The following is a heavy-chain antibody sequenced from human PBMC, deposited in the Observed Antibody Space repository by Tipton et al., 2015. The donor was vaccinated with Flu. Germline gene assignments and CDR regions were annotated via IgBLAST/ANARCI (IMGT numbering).Heavy chain of an antibody. D-gene: IGHD6-19*01. V-gene: IGHV6-1*01. CDR2: TYYRSKWYN. J-gene: IGHJ4*02. Sequence: GLVKPSQTLSLTCAISGDSVSSNSAAWNWIRQSPSRGLEWLGRTYYRSKWYNDHAVSVKSRITINPDTSKNQFSLQLNSVTPEDTAVYYCARDSTLPGIAVAGNFDYWGQGALVTVSS. CDR1: GDSVSSNSAA. CDR3: ARDSTLPGIAVAGNFDY.